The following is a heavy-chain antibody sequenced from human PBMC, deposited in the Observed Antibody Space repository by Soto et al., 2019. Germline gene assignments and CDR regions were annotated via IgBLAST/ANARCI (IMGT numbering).Heavy chain of an antibody. CDR2: IWYDGSNK. Sequence: PGGSLRLSCAASGFTFSSYGMHWVRQAPGKGLEWVAVIWYDGSNKYYADSVKGRFTISRDNSKNTLYLQMNSLRAEDTAVYYCARVGYTQGWPGIYYYGMDVWGQGTTVTVSS. CDR3: ARVGYTQGWPGIYYYGMDV. J-gene: IGHJ6*02. CDR1: GFTFSSYG. D-gene: IGHD6-13*01. V-gene: IGHV3-33*01.